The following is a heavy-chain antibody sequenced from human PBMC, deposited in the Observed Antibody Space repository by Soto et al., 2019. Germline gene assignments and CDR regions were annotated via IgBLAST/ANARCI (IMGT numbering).Heavy chain of an antibody. D-gene: IGHD6-6*01. Sequence: GGSLRLSCTASGFTFGEYAMSWVRQAPGEGLEWVGFIRSKAYGGTTEYAASVKGRFTISRDDSKSIAYLQMNSLKTEDAAVFYCTRGAARPIYYYYYYGMDVWGQGTTV. CDR3: TRGAARPIYYYYYYGMDV. J-gene: IGHJ6*02. CDR2: IRSKAYGGTT. V-gene: IGHV3-49*04. CDR1: GFTFGEYA.